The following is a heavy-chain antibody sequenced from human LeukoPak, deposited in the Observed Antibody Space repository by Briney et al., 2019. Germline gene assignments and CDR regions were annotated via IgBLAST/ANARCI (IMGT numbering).Heavy chain of an antibody. V-gene: IGHV4-59*08. Sequence: SDTLSLTCTVSGGSLHNYYWTWIRQTPGRGLEWIGHIYYSGSTYYNPSLKSRVSISVDTSRNQFTLRLSSVTAADTAVYYCARQAWLLDYWGQGTLVTVAS. D-gene: IGHD5-12*01. J-gene: IGHJ4*02. CDR3: ARQAWLLDY. CDR2: IYYSGST. CDR1: GGSLHNYY.